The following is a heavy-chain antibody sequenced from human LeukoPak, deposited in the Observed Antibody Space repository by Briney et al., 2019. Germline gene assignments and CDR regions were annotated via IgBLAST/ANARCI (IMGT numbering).Heavy chain of an antibody. CDR2: VYYTGSS. CDR1: GDSIRSSY. Sequence: PSETLSLTCSVSGDSIRSSYWSWIRQPPGKGLEWLGYVYYTGSSYYNPSPKSRATTSVDMSKNHFSLKLTSMTAADTAVYYCAGYGSGSYYKAFDFWGQGILVTVSS. D-gene: IGHD3-10*01. J-gene: IGHJ4*02. CDR3: AGYGSGSYYKAFDF. V-gene: IGHV4-59*01.